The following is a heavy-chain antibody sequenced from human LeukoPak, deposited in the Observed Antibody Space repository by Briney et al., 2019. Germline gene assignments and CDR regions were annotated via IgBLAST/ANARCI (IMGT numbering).Heavy chain of an antibody. J-gene: IGHJ5*02. D-gene: IGHD3-22*01. CDR3: ARRDYYDSRNWFDP. V-gene: IGHV1-2*02. CDR2: INPNSGGT. Sequence: ASVKVSCKASGYTFTGYYMHWVRQAPGQGLEWMGWINPNSGGTKYAQKLLGRVTVTRDTSISTAYMELSSLRSEDTAVYYCARRDYYDSRNWFDPWGQGTLVTVSS. CDR1: GYTFTGYY.